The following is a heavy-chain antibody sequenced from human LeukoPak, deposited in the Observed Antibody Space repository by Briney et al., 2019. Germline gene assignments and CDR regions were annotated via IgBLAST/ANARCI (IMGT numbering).Heavy chain of an antibody. D-gene: IGHD3-3*01. CDR2: MNPNSGNT. V-gene: IGHV1-8*01. J-gene: IGHJ6*02. CDR1: GYTFTSYD. Sequence: VASVKVSCKASGYTFTSYDINWVRQATGQGLEWMGWMNPNSGNTGYAQKFQGRVTMTRDTSTSTVYMELSSLRSEDTAVYYCAREVFWSGYPRYYYYYGMDVWGQGTTVTVSS. CDR3: AREVFWSGYPRYYYYYGMDV.